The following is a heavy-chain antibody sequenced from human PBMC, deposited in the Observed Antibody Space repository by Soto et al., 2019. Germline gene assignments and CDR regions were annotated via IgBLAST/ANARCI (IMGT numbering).Heavy chain of an antibody. CDR3: ARERGGYCYGDS. Sequence: QVKLVQSGAEVQKPGASVRVSCKPSGYTFSDYGISWVRQAPGQGLEWMGWGNIYRGTTNYAQKFQGRVTMTTDTSTTTLYLDLTSLTSDDTADYYFARERGGYCYGDSWGQGTMVTVSS. J-gene: IGHJ4*02. D-gene: IGHD5-18*01. CDR2: GNIYRGTT. V-gene: IGHV1-18*01. CDR1: GYTFSDYG.